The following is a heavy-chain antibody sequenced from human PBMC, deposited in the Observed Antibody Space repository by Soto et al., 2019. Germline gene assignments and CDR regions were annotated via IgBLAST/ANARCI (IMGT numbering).Heavy chain of an antibody. CDR1: GDSISCGNPY. D-gene: IGHD3-9*01. V-gene: IGHV4-30-4*01. Sequence: AQTLSLPWTVFGDSISCGNPYWSWIRQPPGKGLEWIGYIYYSGSTYYSPSLKSRVTIAVDTSKNQFSLKLNSVTAAYTAVYYRGRVDIFDVYGCMDVWGQGTTVTVSS. J-gene: IGHJ6*01. CDR3: GRVDIFDVYGCMDV. CDR2: IYYSGST.